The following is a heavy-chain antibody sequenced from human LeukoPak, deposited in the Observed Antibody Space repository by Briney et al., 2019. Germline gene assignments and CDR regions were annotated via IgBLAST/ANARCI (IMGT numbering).Heavy chain of an antibody. CDR2: VDHTGST. J-gene: IGHJ6*03. Sequence: PSETLSLTCTASGGSISNYYWNWIRQPPGKGLEWIGYVDHTGSTNFNPSLNGRVSISRDTSKNLFSLRLRSVTAADTAVYFCARGRVSSSTWYSTYYYYFYMDVWGKGTTVTVSS. D-gene: IGHD1-1*01. CDR3: ARGRVSSSTWYSTYYYYFYMDV. CDR1: GGSISNYY. V-gene: IGHV4-59*01.